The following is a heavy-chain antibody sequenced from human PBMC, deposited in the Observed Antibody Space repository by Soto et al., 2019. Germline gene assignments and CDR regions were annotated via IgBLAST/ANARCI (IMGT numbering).Heavy chain of an antibody. CDR2: IYYSGST. Sequence: SETLSLTCTVSGGSISSYYWSWIRQPPGKGLEWIGYIYYSGSTNYNPSLKSRVTISVDTSKNQFSLKLSSVTAADTAVYYCAGSAIVVVVAASPGGFDPWGQGTLVTVSS. V-gene: IGHV4-59*08. D-gene: IGHD2-15*01. CDR1: GGSISSYY. J-gene: IGHJ5*02. CDR3: AGSAIVVVVAASPGGFDP.